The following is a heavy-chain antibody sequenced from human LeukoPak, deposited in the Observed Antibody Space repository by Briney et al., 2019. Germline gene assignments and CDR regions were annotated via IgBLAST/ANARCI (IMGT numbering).Heavy chain of an antibody. V-gene: IGHV4-34*01. D-gene: IGHD5-12*01. CDR2: INHSGST. J-gene: IGHJ4*02. CDR1: GGSFSGYY. CDR3: ARSGSGYLRYYFDY. Sequence: SETLSLTCAVYGGSFSGYYWSWIRQPPGKGLEWIGEINHSGSTNYNPSLKSRVTISEDTSKNQFSLKLSSVTAADTAMYYCARSGSGYLRYYFDYWGQGSLVTVSS.